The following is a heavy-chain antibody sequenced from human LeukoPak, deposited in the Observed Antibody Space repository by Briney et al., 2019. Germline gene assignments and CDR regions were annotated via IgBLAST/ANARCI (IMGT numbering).Heavy chain of an antibody. V-gene: IGHV1-3*01. J-gene: IGHJ5*02. CDR1: GYTFTSYA. CDR2: INAGNGNT. Sequence: ASVKVSCKASGYTFTSYAMHWVRQAPGQRLEWMGWINAGNGNTKYSQKFQGRVTITRDTSASTAYMELSSLRSEVTAVYYCARDREQWLVYNWFDPWGQGTLVTVSS. D-gene: IGHD6-19*01. CDR3: ARDREQWLVYNWFDP.